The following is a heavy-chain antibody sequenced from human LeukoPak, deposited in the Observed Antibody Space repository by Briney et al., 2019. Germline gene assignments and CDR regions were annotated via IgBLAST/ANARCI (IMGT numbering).Heavy chain of an antibody. Sequence: GGSLRLSCAASGFTFDDYAMHWVRQAPGKGLEWVSGIRWNSGSIGYADSVKGRFTISRDNAKNSLYLQMNSLRAEDTALYYCEKDRAPLVGAFDIWGKATLVTVSS. J-gene: IGHJ3*02. CDR2: IRWNSGSI. V-gene: IGHV3-9*01. D-gene: IGHD6-6*01. CDR3: EKDRAPLVGAFDI. CDR1: GFTFDDYA.